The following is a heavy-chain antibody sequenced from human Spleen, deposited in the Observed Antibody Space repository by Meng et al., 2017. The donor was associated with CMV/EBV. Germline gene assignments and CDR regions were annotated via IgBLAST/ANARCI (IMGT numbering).Heavy chain of an antibody. J-gene: IGHJ6*02. D-gene: IGHD4-17*01. V-gene: IGHV4-4*02. CDR3: ARLQAQGDYEGVGHYYYGMDV. CDR2: IYHSGST. Sequence: SETLSLTCAVSGGSISSSNWWSWVRQPPGKGLEWIGEIYHSGSTNYNPSLKSRVTISVDKSKNQFSLKLSSVTAADTAVYYCARLQAQGDYEGVGHYYYGMDVWGQGTTVTVSS. CDR1: GGSISSSNW.